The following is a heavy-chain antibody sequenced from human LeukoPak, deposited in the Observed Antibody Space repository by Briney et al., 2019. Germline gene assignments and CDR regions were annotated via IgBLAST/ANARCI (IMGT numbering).Heavy chain of an antibody. CDR2: IYYTGST. D-gene: IGHD2-2*01. V-gene: IGHV4-59*01. J-gene: IGHJ3*02. CDR1: GDSISSYY. Sequence: SETLSLTCTVSGDSISSYYWSWTRQPPGKGLEWIGYIYYTGSTNYNPSLKSQVTISVDTSKNQFSLKLSSVTAADTAVYYCARDRCGRTSCYPGAFDIWGQGTMVTVSS. CDR3: ARDRCGRTSCYPGAFDI.